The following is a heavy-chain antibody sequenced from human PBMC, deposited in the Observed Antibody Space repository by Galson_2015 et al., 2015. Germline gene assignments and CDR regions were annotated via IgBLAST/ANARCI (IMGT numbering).Heavy chain of an antibody. Sequence: LEWMGWMNPNSGNTGYAQKFQGRVTMTRNTSISTAYMELSSLRSEDTAVYYCARGLGTTVTTFLAYWGQGTLVTVSS. CDR2: MNPNSGNT. J-gene: IGHJ4*02. CDR3: ARGLGTTVTTFLAY. D-gene: IGHD4-17*01. V-gene: IGHV1-8*01.